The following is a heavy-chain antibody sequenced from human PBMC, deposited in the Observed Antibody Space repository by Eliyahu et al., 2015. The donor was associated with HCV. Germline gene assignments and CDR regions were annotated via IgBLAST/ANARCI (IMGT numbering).Heavy chain of an antibody. CDR1: GDSVKSNSRY. Sequence: QVQLQXSGPGXVKPSETLXLXCXVXGDSVKSNSRYWXXIRQPPGKGLELXGDSNSGSTNHNPSLKSRITISVDTSKNQFSLRLNSVTAADTAVYFCARDNWGSLDYWGQGILITVSS. V-gene: IGHV4-61*01. CDR3: ARDNWGSLDY. D-gene: IGHD3-16*01. J-gene: IGHJ4*02. CDR2: SNSGST.